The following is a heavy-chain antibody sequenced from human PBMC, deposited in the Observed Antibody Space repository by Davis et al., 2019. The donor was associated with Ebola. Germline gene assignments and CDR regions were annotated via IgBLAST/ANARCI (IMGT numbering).Heavy chain of an antibody. D-gene: IGHD6-19*01. Sequence: AASVMVSCKASGYTFINYAIHWVRQAPGQRLEWMGWINAGDGKIIYSENFQGRLTITRDTSATTAYMELSSLRSEDTDAYYCARGRTVTGTRGLSWFDPWGQGALVTVSS. CDR1: GYTFINYA. J-gene: IGHJ5*02. CDR2: INAGDGKI. V-gene: IGHV1-3*01. CDR3: ARGRTVTGTRGLSWFDP.